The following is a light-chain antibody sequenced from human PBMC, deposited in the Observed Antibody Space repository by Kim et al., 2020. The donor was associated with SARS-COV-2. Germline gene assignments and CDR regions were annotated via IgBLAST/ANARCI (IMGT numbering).Light chain of an antibody. CDR1: QSVSSSY. J-gene: IGKJ4*01. Sequence: EIVLTQSPGTLSLSPGERATLSCRASQSVSSSYLAWYQQKPGQAPRLLISGASSSATGIPDRFSGSGSGTDFTLTISRLEPEGFAVYYCQQYGSTPLTCGAGATGDIK. V-gene: IGKV3-20*01. CDR3: QQYGSTPLT. CDR2: GAS.